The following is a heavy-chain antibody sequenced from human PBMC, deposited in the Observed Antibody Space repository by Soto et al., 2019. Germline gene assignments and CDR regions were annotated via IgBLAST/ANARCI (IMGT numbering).Heavy chain of an antibody. CDR2: ISSSSSYI. V-gene: IGHV3-21*01. Sequence: EVQLVESGGGLVKPGGSLRLSCAASGFTFSSYSMNWVRQAPGKGLEWVSSISSSSSYIYYADSVKGRFTISRDNAKNSLYLHMNSLRAADTAVHYCARDPPQLRYFDWLPFDYWGQGTLVTVSS. CDR1: GFTFSSYS. D-gene: IGHD3-9*01. J-gene: IGHJ4*02. CDR3: ARDPPQLRYFDWLPFDY.